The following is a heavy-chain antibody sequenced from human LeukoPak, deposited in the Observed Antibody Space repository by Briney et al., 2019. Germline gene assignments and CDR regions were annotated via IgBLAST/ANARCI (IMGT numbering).Heavy chain of an antibody. CDR1: GFTFSTTW. J-gene: IGHJ4*02. D-gene: IGHD5-12*01. V-gene: IGHV3-15*01. CDR2: IKSRIAGGTT. Sequence: KPGGSLRLSCATSGFTFSTTWMVWVRQVPGKGLEWVGRIKSRIAGGTTDYAAPVKGRFTISRDDSINTLYLQMDSLKSEDTALYFCTSGHQTCGSLFDHWGQGTLVTVSS. CDR3: TSGHQTCGSLFDH.